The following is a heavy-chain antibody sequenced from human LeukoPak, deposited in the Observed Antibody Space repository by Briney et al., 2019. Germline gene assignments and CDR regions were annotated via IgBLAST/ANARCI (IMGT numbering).Heavy chain of an antibody. D-gene: IGHD3-3*01. CDR1: GVSISSGGYH. CDR2: IYYRGST. J-gene: IGHJ6*02. V-gene: IGHV4-31*03. Sequence: PSETLSLTCTVSGVSISSGGYHWSWVRQHPGKGLEWIVYIYYRGSTYYNPSLKSRVTISVDTSKNQFSLKLSSVTAADTAVYYCARAGYYDFWSGIVERYYYYGMDVWGQGTTVTVSS. CDR3: ARAGYYDFWSGIVERYYYYGMDV.